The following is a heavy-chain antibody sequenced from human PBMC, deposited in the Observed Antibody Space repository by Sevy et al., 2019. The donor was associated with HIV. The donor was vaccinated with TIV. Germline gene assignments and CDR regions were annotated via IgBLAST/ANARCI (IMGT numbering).Heavy chain of an antibody. V-gene: IGHV4-59*01. CDR3: ARGGGYLDAFDF. D-gene: IGHD5-18*01. Sequence: SETLSLTCIVSGGSMSSYYWSWIRQSPGKGLGWIGYIYYSGSTNYNPSLKSRVTISVDTSKNQFSLKLSSVTAADTAVYYCARGGGYLDAFDFWRQGTMVTVSS. J-gene: IGHJ3*01. CDR1: GGSMSSYY. CDR2: IYYSGST.